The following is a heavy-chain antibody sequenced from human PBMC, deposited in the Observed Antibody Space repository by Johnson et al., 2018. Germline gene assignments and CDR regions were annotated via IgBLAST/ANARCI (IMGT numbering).Heavy chain of an antibody. D-gene: IGHD1-26*01. CDR2: IKQEGSEK. CDR3: ARDPSGTYTGDSFDI. J-gene: IGHJ3*02. Sequence: VQLVESGGGLVQPGGSLGLSCAASGFTFSSYWMTWVRQAPGKGLEWVANIKQEGSEKYYVDSVKGRFTISRDNAKNSLYLQMNSLRAEDTAVYYCARDPSGTYTGDSFDIWGQGTMVTVSS. CDR1: GFTFSSYW. V-gene: IGHV3-7*01.